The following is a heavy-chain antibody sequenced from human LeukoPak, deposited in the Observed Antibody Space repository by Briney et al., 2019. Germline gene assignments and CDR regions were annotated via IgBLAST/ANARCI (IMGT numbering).Heavy chain of an antibody. CDR3: AADFSSMIPYY. V-gene: IGHV1-58*02. CDR2: IVVGSGNT. Sequence: SVTVSCKASGFTFTSSAMQWVRQARGQRLEWIGWIVVGSGNTNYAQKFQERVTITRDMSTSTAYVELSSLRSEDTAVYYCAADFSSMIPYYWGQGTLVTVSS. D-gene: IGHD3-22*01. CDR1: GFTFTSSA. J-gene: IGHJ4*02.